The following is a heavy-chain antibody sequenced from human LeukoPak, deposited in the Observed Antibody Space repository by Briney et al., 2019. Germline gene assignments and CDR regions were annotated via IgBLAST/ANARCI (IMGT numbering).Heavy chain of an antibody. CDR2: ISAYNGNT. J-gene: IGHJ4*02. Sequence: ASVKVSCKASGYTFTSYGISWVRQAPGQGLEWMGWISAYNGNTNYAQKLQGRVTMTTDTSTSTAYMELRSLRSDDTAVYYCARAWGYYYDSSGYFFDYWGQGTLVTVSS. CDR1: GYTFTSYG. D-gene: IGHD3-22*01. CDR3: ARAWGYYYDSSGYFFDY. V-gene: IGHV1-18*01.